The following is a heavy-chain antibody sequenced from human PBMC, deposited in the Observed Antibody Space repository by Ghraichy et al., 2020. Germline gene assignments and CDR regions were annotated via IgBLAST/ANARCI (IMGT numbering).Heavy chain of an antibody. CDR1: GGSISSNDDY. CDR3: ARHDWRGNYAFDI. CDR2: IFYNGNV. Sequence: SQTLSLTCTVSGGSISSNDDYWGWIRQPPGKGQEWIGSIFYNGNVYYNPSRKSRVTISVDTSKKQFSLKLSSVTAADTAVYYCARHDWRGNYAFDIWGKGTLVTVSS. V-gene: IGHV4-39*01. J-gene: IGHJ3*02. D-gene: IGHD2-21*01.